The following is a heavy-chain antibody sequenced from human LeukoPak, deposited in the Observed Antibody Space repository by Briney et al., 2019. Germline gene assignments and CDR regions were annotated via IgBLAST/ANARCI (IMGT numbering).Heavy chain of an antibody. CDR3: ARGGYSYGYDDDFEY. Sequence: PSETLSLTCTVSGGSISSHYWSWIRQPPGKGLEWIGYIYNSGSTNYNPSFKSRVTISVDTSKNRFSLKMTSVTAADTAVYYCARGGYSYGYDDDFEYWGQGILATVSS. V-gene: IGHV4-59*11. J-gene: IGHJ4*02. CDR1: GGSISSHY. D-gene: IGHD5-18*01. CDR2: IYNSGST.